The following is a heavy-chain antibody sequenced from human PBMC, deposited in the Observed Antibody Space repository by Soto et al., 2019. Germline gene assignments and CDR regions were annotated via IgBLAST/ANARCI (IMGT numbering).Heavy chain of an antibody. V-gene: IGHV2-5*02. D-gene: IGHD1-1*01. Sequence: QITLKESGPTRVKPTQTLTLTCTFSGFSLTSRPRGVGWLRQPPGKAREWLVFLYWDDDKRYSPSLKNRLTIPKDTSRNKVVLKMNNNDPLDTATYYCAHRLYGFKWNGGYFDYWGQGALVTVSS. CDR3: AHRLYGFKWNGGYFDY. CDR1: GFSLTSRPRG. J-gene: IGHJ4*02. CDR2: LYWDDDK.